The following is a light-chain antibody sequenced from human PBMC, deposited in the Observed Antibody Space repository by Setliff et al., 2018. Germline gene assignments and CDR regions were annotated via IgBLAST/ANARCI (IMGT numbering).Light chain of an antibody. CDR1: SSDVGGYHY. V-gene: IGLV2-23*02. CDR2: DVT. Sequence: QSMLAQPASVSGSPGQSITISCTGTSSDVGGYHYVSWYQQYPGEVPKLIIYDVTERPSGVSNRFSGSKSGNTASLTISGLQAEDEADYYCCSYAGDKSWVFGGGTQLTVL. J-gene: IGLJ3*02. CDR3: CSYAGDKSWV.